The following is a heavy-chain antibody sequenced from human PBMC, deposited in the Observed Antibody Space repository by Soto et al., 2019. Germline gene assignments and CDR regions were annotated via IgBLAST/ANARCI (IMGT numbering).Heavy chain of an antibody. CDR3: AKDILCTNGVCASDGMDV. J-gene: IGHJ6*02. CDR2: ISWDGGST. CDR1: GFTFDDYT. D-gene: IGHD2-8*01. V-gene: IGHV3-43*01. Sequence: EVQLVESGGVVVQPGGALRLSCAASGFTFDDYTMHWVRQAPGKGLEWVSLISWDGGSTYYADSVKGRFTISRDNSKNSLYLQMNSLRTEVTALYYCAKDILCTNGVCASDGMDVWGQGTTVTVSS.